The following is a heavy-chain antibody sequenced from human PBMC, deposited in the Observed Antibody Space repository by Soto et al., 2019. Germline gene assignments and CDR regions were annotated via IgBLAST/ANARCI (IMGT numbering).Heavy chain of an antibody. CDR1: GFTFRNYA. CDR3: AKDGWELLRGFDP. D-gene: IGHD1-26*01. J-gene: IGHJ5*02. Sequence: EVQLLESGGGLVQPGGSLRLSCAASGFTFRNYAMSWVRQAPGEGLEWVSAISGSVSSTYYADSVKGRFTISRDHSKNTLYLQMSGLRAEDTAVYYCAKDGWELLRGFDPWGQGTLVTVSS. V-gene: IGHV3-23*01. CDR2: ISGSVSST.